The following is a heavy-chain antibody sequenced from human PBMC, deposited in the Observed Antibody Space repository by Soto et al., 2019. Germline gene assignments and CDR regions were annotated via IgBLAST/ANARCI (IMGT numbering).Heavy chain of an antibody. D-gene: IGHD6-13*01. CDR3: ATHDGPAAAGLVLDF. J-gene: IGHJ4*02. V-gene: IGHV3-7*02. Sequence: EVQLVESGGGLVQPGGSLRLSCGASGFTFSSRWMTWVRQASGRGLEWVANIKQDENGKDYVDSVKGRFTISRDNAKNSLYLQMNSLRAEDTAVYYCATHDGPAAAGLVLDFWGQGTLVTVSS. CDR2: IKQDENGK. CDR1: GFTFSSRW.